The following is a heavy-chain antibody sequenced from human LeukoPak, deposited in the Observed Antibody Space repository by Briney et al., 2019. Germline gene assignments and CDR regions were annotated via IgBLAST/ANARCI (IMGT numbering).Heavy chain of an antibody. CDR1: GGSISSSSYY. D-gene: IGHD6-13*01. CDR2: IYYSGST. V-gene: IGHV4-39*01. CDR3: ASHIAAAGIVVYYFDY. J-gene: IGHJ4*02. Sequence: SETLSLTCTVSGGSISSSSYYWGWLRQPPGKGLEWIGSIYYSGSTYYNPSLKSRVTISVDTSKNQFSLKLSSVTAADTAVYYCASHIAAAGIVVYYFDYWGQGTLVTVSS.